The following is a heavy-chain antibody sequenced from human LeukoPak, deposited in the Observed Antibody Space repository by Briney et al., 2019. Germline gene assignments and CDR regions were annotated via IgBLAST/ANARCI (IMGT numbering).Heavy chain of an antibody. J-gene: IGHJ4*02. V-gene: IGHV1-69*04. CDR2: IIPILGIA. CDR1: GYTFTSYG. CDR3: ARDPQSYGGLIARDY. Sequence: SVKVSCKASGYTFTSYGISWVRQAPGQGLEWMGRIIPILGIANYAQKFQGRVTITADKSTSTAYMELSSLRSEDTAVYYCARDPQSYGGLIARDYWGQGTLVTVSS. D-gene: IGHD4-17*01.